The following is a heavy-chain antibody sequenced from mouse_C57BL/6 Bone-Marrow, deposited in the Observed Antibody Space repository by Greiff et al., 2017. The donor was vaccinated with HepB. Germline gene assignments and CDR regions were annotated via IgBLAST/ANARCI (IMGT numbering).Heavy chain of an antibody. Sequence: QVQLKESGAELMKPGASVKLSCKATGYTFTGYWIEWVKQRPGHGLEWIGEILPGSGSTNYNEKFKGKATFTADTSSNTAYMQLNSLTTEDSAIYYCARDTTNYAMDYWGQGTSVTVSS. CDR2: ILPGSGST. CDR1: GYTFTGYW. V-gene: IGHV1-9*01. D-gene: IGHD1-1*01. CDR3: ARDTTNYAMDY. J-gene: IGHJ4*01.